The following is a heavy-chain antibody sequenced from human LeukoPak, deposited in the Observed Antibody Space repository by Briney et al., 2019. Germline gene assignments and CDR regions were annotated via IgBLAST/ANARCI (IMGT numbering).Heavy chain of an antibody. Sequence: ASVKVSCKASGYTFTSYDINWGRQATGQGLEWMGWMNPNSGNTGYAQKFQGRVTMTRNTSISTAYMELSSLRSEDTAVYYCARTDYSYYYYYGMDVWGQGATVTVSS. CDR1: GYTFTSYD. CDR3: ARTDYSYYYYYGMDV. CDR2: MNPNSGNT. V-gene: IGHV1-8*01. D-gene: IGHD4-11*01. J-gene: IGHJ6*02.